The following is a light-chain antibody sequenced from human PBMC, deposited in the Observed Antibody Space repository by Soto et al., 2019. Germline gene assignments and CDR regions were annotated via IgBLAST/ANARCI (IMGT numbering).Light chain of an antibody. V-gene: IGLV1-44*01. CDR1: ISNIGSNI. J-gene: IGLJ1*01. CDR2: SNN. CDR3: AAWDDSLNNFV. Sequence: QSVLTQPPSSSGTPGQRVTISCSGSISNIGSNIVNWYHQVPGTAPKLLLYSNNQRPSGVPDRFSGSKSGTSASLAISDLQSDDEADYYCAAWDDSLNNFVFGTGTKV.